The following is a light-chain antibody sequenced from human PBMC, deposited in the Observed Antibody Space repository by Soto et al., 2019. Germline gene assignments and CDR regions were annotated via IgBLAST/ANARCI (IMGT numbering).Light chain of an antibody. CDR1: SSDVGGYNY. J-gene: IGLJ1*01. V-gene: IGLV2-8*01. CDR2: EVS. CDR3: SSYGGSNNYV. Sequence: QSVLTQPPSASGSPGQSVTISCTGTSSDVGGYNYVSWYQQHPGKAPKLMIYEVSKRPSGVPDRFSGSKSGNTASLTVSGLQADDEADYYCSSYGGSNNYVFGTGTKLTVL.